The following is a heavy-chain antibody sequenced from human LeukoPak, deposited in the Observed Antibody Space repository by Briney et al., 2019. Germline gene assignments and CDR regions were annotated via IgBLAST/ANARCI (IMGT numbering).Heavy chain of an antibody. V-gene: IGHV3-23*01. CDR1: GFTFSSYA. CDR3: AKESAGIAVAGTWSYYYMDV. CDR2: ISGSGGST. Sequence: GGSLRLSCAASGFTFSSYAMSWVRQAPGKGLEWVSAISGSGGSTYYADSVKGRFTISRDNSKNTLYLLMNSLRAEDTAVYYCAKESAGIAVAGTWSYYYMDVWGKGTTVTVSS. D-gene: IGHD6-19*01. J-gene: IGHJ6*03.